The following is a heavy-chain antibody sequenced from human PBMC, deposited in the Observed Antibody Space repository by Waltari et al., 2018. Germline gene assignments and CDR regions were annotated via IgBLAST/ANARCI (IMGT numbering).Heavy chain of an antibody. CDR3: TSWKLWWIQSTADTFDI. CDR1: GYTFTDYY. Sequence: EVQLVQSGAEVRKPGATVKISCKASGYTFTDYYIHWIQQAPGKGLEWMGRVDPEDGETLNGEKFYGRITITADTSTDTAYMELSGLRSEETAVYYCTSWKLWWIQSTADTFDIWGQGTMVTVSS. J-gene: IGHJ3*02. V-gene: IGHV1-69-2*01. CDR2: VDPEDGET. D-gene: IGHD2-21*01.